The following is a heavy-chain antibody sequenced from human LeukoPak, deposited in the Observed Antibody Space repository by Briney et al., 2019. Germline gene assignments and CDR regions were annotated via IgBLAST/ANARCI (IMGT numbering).Heavy chain of an antibody. V-gene: IGHV4-38-2*02. D-gene: IGHD3-10*01. CDR2: IYHSGNT. CDR3: ARYYGSGSKTVRAIDY. Sequence: SETLSLTCTVSGYSISSGYYWGWIRQPPGKGLEWIANIYHSGNTYYNPSLKSRVTISVDTSRNQFSLKLSSVTAADTAIYYCARYYGSGSKTVRAIDYWGQGTLVIVSS. J-gene: IGHJ4*02. CDR1: GYSISSGYY.